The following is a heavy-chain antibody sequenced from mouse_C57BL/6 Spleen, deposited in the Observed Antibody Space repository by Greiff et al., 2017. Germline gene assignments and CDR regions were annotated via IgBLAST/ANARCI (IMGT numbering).Heavy chain of an antibody. D-gene: IGHD4-1*02. Sequence: QVQLQQSGAELVRPGASVKLSCKASGYTFTDYYINWVKQRPGQGLEWIARIYPGSGNTYYNEKFKGKATLTAEKSSSTAYMQLSSLTSEDSAVYFCARGGANWDFDYWGQGTTLTVSS. J-gene: IGHJ2*01. CDR2: IYPGSGNT. CDR3: ARGGANWDFDY. V-gene: IGHV1-76*01. CDR1: GYTFTDYY.